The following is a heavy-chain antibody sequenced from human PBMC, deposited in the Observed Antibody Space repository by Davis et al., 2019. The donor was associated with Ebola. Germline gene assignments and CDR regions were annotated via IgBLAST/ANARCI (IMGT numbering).Heavy chain of an antibody. V-gene: IGHV4-34*01. D-gene: IGHD2/OR15-2a*01. CDR1: GGSFSGYY. CDR2: INHSGST. CDR3: ARSSSTGTTEMDV. J-gene: IGHJ6*04. Sequence: PSETLSLTCAVYGGSFSGYYWSWIRQPPGKGLEWIGEINHSGSTNYNPSLKSRVTISVDTSKNQFSLKLSSVTAADTAVYYCARSSSTGTTEMDVWGKGTTVTVSS.